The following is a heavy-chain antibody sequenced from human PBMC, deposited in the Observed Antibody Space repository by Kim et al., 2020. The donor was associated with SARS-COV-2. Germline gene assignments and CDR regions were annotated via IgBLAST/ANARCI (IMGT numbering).Heavy chain of an antibody. Sequence: PTYAQGFTGRFVFSLDNSISTAYLQISSLKAEDTAVYYCARDRTTATFDYWGQGTLVTVSS. J-gene: IGHJ4*02. CDR2: P. V-gene: IGHV7-4-1*02. D-gene: IGHD5-18*01. CDR3: ARDRTTATFDY.